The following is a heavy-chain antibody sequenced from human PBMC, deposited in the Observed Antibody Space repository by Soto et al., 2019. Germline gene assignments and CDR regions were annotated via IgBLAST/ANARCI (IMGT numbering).Heavy chain of an antibody. Sequence: SVNVSCKASGGTLNTYTINWVRQAPGRRLEWVGQIVPMYDSVNYAENFQGRVTITADKSTKTSFMELTSLKSEDTALYFCATWRHYSGSYCFDYWGQGTLVTVSS. CDR2: IVPMYDSV. D-gene: IGHD1-26*01. V-gene: IGHV1-69*06. J-gene: IGHJ4*02. CDR3: ATWRHYSGSYCFDY. CDR1: GGTLNTYT.